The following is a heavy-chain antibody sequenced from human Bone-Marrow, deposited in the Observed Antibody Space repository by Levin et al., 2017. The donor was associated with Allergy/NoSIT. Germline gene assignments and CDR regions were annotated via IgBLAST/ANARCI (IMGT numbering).Heavy chain of an antibody. CDR1: GFTFSSYT. V-gene: IGHV3-21*06. Sequence: PGESLKISCAASGFTFSSYTMNWVRQGPGKGLEWFSSITSSANKIYYADSVKGRFTISRDNAKNSLYLQMNGLRAEDTAVYYCARDWVDVLTGSDYWGQGTLVTVSS. D-gene: IGHD3-9*01. CDR2: ITSSANKI. J-gene: IGHJ4*02. CDR3: ARDWVDVLTGSDY.